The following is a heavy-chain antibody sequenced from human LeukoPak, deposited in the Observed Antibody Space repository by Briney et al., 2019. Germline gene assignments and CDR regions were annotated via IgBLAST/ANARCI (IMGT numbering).Heavy chain of an antibody. J-gene: IGHJ4*02. CDR2: IKSKTDGGTT. D-gene: IGHD3-10*01. V-gene: IGHV3-15*01. CDR1: GFTFSNAW. Sequence: GGSLRLSCAASGFTFSNAWMSWVRQAPGKGLEWVGRIKSKTDGGTTDYAAPAKGRFTISRDDSKNTLYLQMNSLKSEDTAVYYCTTDIYRLWFFDYWGQGTLVTVSS. CDR3: TTDIYRLWFFDY.